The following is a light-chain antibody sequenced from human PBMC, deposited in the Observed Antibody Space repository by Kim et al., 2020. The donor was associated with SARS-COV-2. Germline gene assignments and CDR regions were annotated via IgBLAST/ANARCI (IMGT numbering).Light chain of an antibody. Sequence: GQRVTIPCPGSSSTIESNYVYWYQQLPGTAPKVLIYRNNERPSGVPERFTGSKSGTSASLAISGLRSEDEADYYCAAWDDSLSGRVFGGGTKLTVL. CDR3: AAWDDSLSGRV. V-gene: IGLV1-47*01. J-gene: IGLJ3*02. CDR1: SSTIESNY. CDR2: RNN.